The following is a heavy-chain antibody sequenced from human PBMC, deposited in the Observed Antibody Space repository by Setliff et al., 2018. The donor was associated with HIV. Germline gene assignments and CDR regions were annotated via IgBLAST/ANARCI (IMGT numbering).Heavy chain of an antibody. J-gene: IGHJ5*02. Sequence: SETLSLTCAVSGGSISSGGYSWSWIRQSPGKGLAWIGHIYSSGGAYYNPSLKSRFTLSIDTSNNQFSLRLTNVTAADTAVYYCARSNGQWLKNWFDPWGQGTLVTVSS. CDR3: ARSNGQWLKNWFDP. CDR2: IYSSGGA. V-gene: IGHV4-31*11. D-gene: IGHD6-19*01. CDR1: GGSISSGGYS.